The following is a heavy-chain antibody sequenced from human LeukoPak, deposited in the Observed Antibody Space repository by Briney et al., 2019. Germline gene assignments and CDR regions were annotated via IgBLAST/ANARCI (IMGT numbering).Heavy chain of an antibody. Sequence: SGPTLVNPTQTLTLTCTFSGFSLSASGVGVGWIRQPPGKALEWLALIYWDDDKRYSPSLKSRLTITKDTSKNQVVLTMTNMDPVDTATYYCAHRRPYYDLLTGYHKSVDVRFDPWGQGTLVTVSS. D-gene: IGHD3-9*01. CDR2: IYWDDDK. CDR1: GFSLSASGVG. CDR3: AHRRPYYDLLTGYHKSVDVRFDP. V-gene: IGHV2-5*02. J-gene: IGHJ5*02.